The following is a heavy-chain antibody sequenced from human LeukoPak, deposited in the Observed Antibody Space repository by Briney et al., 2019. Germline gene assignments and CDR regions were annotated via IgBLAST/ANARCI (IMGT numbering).Heavy chain of an antibody. CDR2: IYYSGST. CDR1: GGSISSYY. J-gene: IGHJ3*02. Sequence: PSETLSLTCTVSGGSISSYYWSWIRQPPGKGLEWIGYIYYSGSTNYNPSLKSRVTISVDTSKNQFSLKLSSVTAADTAVYYCARVGSSFLDAFDIWGRGTMVTVSS. V-gene: IGHV4-59*01. D-gene: IGHD6-13*01. CDR3: ARVGSSFLDAFDI.